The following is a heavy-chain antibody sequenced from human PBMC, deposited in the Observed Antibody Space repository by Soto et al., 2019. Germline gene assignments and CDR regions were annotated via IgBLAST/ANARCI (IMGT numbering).Heavy chain of an antibody. CDR1: GFTVSSNY. CDR3: ARDLDYGDHYFDY. CDR2: IYSGGST. Sequence: GGSLRLSCAASGFTVSSNYMSWVRQAPGKGLEWVSVIYSGGSTYYADSVKGRLTISRDNSKNTLYLQMNSLRAEDTAVYYCARDLDYGDHYFDYWGQGTLVTVSS. V-gene: IGHV3-53*01. J-gene: IGHJ4*02. D-gene: IGHD4-17*01.